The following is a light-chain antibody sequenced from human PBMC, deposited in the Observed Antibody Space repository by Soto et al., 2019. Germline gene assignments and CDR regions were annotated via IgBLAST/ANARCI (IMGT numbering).Light chain of an antibody. V-gene: IGKV3-20*01. CDR1: QSVSNNY. CDR3: QQYGSSPRT. Sequence: EIVLTHSPGTLSLSPGEIATLSCRASQSVSNNYLAWCQQEPGQAPRLLIYGASNRATGIPDRFSGSGSGTDFTLTISRLEPEDFAVYYCQQYGSSPRTFGQGTRLEIK. J-gene: IGKJ5*01. CDR2: GAS.